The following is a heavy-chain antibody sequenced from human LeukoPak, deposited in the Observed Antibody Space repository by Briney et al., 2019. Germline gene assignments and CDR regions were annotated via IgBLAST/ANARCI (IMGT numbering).Heavy chain of an antibody. CDR1: GGSVSSGSYY. Sequence: SSETLSLTCTVSGGSVSSGSYYWSWIRQPPGKGLEWIGYIYYSGSTNYNPSLKSRVTISVDTSKNQFSLKLNSVTAADTAVYYCARSGRGSSAGFDYWGQGTLVTVSS. V-gene: IGHV4-61*01. J-gene: IGHJ4*02. CDR3: ARSGRGSSAGFDY. D-gene: IGHD3-10*01. CDR2: IYYSGST.